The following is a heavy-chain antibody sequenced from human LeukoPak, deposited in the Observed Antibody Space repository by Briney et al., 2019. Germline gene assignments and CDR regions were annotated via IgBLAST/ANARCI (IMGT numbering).Heavy chain of an antibody. D-gene: IGHD3-22*01. CDR1: GGSISSSSYY. V-gene: IGHV4-39*07. CDR2: IYYSGST. Sequence: PSETLSLTCTVSGGSISSSSYYWGWIRQPPGKGLEWIGSIYYSGSTYYNPSLKSRVTISVDTSKNQFSLKLSSVTAADTAVYYCAIMNPASWYYDSSGYYYSYWGQGTLVTVSS. J-gene: IGHJ4*02. CDR3: AIMNPASWYYDSSGYYYSY.